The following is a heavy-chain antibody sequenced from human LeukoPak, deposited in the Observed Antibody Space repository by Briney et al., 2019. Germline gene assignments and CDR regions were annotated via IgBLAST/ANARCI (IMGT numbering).Heavy chain of an antibody. CDR1: GFTVSSNY. CDR3: AKKVFLGPLLN. CDR2: ISGSGGST. V-gene: IGHV3-23*01. D-gene: IGHD3-3*01. J-gene: IGHJ4*02. Sequence: GGSLRLSCAASGFTVSSNYMSWVRQAPGKGLEWVSAISGSGGSTYYADSVKGRFTISRDNSKNTLYLQMNSLRAEDTAVYYCAKKVFLGPLLNWGQGTLVTVSS.